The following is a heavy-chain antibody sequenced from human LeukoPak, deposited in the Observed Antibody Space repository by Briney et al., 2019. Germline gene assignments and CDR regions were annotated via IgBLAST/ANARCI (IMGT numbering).Heavy chain of an antibody. CDR2: ISWNSGDI. CDR3: ARAADSSGYYDY. CDR1: GFNFDDYV. J-gene: IGHJ4*02. D-gene: IGHD3-22*01. V-gene: IGHV3-9*01. Sequence: GRSLRLSCTASGFNFDDYVMHWVRQAPGKGLEWVSHISWNSGDIGYAASVKGRFTISRDNSKNTLYLQMNSLRAEDTAVYYCARAADSSGYYDYWGQGTLVTVSS.